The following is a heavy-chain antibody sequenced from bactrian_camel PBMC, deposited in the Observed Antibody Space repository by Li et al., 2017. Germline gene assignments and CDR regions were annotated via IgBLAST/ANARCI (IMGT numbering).Heavy chain of an antibody. Sequence: VQLVESGGGLVQAGGSLRLSCAASGLPFSTYDMSWVRLGPGKGLEWLSGINRSGSSTFYVDSVKGRFTISRDNAKKTVYLQMDSLKPEDTGIYICASGNRRGSTCPGYNTFGQGTQVTVS. CDR1: GLPFSTYD. D-gene: IGHD6*01. V-gene: IGHV3S40*01. CDR2: INRSGSST. J-gene: IGHJ4*01.